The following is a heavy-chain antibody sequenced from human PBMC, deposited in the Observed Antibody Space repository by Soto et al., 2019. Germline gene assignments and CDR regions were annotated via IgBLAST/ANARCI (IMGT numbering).Heavy chain of an antibody. V-gene: IGHV3-30*03. D-gene: IGHD1-26*01. CDR3: QTSWEVSDGYFDY. Sequence: GGSLGLSCPGSGFTFSHDCMHWVRQAPGKGLEWVAVISYDGSKEYYADSVKGRFTISKDNSKNTLYLQMNSLRVEDTAVYYCQTSWEVSDGYFDYWGPGTLVTVSS. J-gene: IGHJ4*02. CDR2: ISYDGSKE. CDR1: GFTFSHDC.